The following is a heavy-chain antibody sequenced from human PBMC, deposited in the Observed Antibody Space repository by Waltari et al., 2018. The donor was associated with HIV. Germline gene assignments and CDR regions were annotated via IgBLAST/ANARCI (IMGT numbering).Heavy chain of an antibody. D-gene: IGHD6-19*01. CDR3: ARRHSSVGILDS. V-gene: IGHV3-74*01. CDR2: IYTDGGTA. CDR1: GFTFSNYW. Sequence: EVQLVESGGGLVQPGGSLRLSCAASGFTFSNYWMHWVRQAPGKGLVWDSRIYTDGGTASDADSVKGRFTNSRDNAKNTLYLQMNSLRAEDTAVYYCARRHSSVGILDSWGQGTLVTVSS. J-gene: IGHJ4*02.